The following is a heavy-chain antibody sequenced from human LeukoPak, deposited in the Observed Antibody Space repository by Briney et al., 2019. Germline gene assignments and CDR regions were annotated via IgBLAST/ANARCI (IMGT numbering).Heavy chain of an antibody. Sequence: PSETLSLTCTVSGGSISSHYWSWIRQPPGKGLEWIGYIYYSGSTNYNPSLKSRATISVDTSKNQFSLKLSSVTAADTAVYYCAREPYYYMDVWGKGTTVTVSS. CDR2: IYYSGST. J-gene: IGHJ6*03. CDR3: AREPYYYMDV. V-gene: IGHV4-59*11. CDR1: GGSISSHY.